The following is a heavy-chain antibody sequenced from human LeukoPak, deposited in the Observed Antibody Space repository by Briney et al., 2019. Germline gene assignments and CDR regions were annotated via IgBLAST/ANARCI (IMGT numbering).Heavy chain of an antibody. CDR1: GGSISSGGYY. D-gene: IGHD3-10*01. CDR3: ARDLYGSGI. Sequence: PSQTLSLTCTVSGGSISSGGYYWTWIRQHPGKGLEWIGNIYYTGSTYYNPSLKSRVTISVDTSKNQFSLKLSSVTAADTAVYYCARDLYGSGIWGQGTLVTVSS. J-gene: IGHJ4*02. CDR2: IYYTGST. V-gene: IGHV4-31*03.